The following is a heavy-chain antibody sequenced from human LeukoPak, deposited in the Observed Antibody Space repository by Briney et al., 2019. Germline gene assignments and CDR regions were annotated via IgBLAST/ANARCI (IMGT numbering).Heavy chain of an antibody. CDR2: IYSGGTI. V-gene: IGHV3-66*01. CDR1: GFTVRSNF. D-gene: IGHD7-27*01. J-gene: IGHJ4*02. Sequence: GGSLRLSCAASGFTVRSNFMSWVRQAPGKGLEWVSVIYSGGTIYYADSVKGRFTISRDNSKNTLYLQMNSLRAEDTAVYYCARVESGYFDYWGQGTLVTVSS. CDR3: ARVESGYFDY.